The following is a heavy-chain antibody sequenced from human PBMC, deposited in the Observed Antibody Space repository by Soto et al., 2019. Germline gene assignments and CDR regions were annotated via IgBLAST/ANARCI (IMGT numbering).Heavy chain of an antibody. Sequence: SVTLSLTWTVPSGSIISYHWIWIMQTAGKGLEWSGRIYTSGSTNYNPSLKSRVTMSVDTSKNQFSLKLSSVTAADTAVYYCAREEDTAMVMFPEAYYYYGMDVWGQGTMVTVSS. CDR1: SGSIISYH. V-gene: IGHV4-4*07. CDR3: AREEDTAMVMFPEAYYYYGMDV. CDR2: IYTSGST. J-gene: IGHJ6*02. D-gene: IGHD5-18*01.